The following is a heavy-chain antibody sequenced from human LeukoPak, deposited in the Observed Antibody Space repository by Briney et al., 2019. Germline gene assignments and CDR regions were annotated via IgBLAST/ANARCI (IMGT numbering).Heavy chain of an antibody. CDR1: GFTFTSYT. Sequence: GGSLRLSCAASGFTFTSYTMNWVRQAPGKGLEWVSHIGTGTSTVGYADSIKGRFTISRDNAKNSVDLQMSSLRVDDSAVYYCVRDRDWGFDSWGQGTLVTVSS. D-gene: IGHD7-27*01. J-gene: IGHJ4*02. V-gene: IGHV3-48*01. CDR3: VRDRDWGFDS. CDR2: IGTGTSTV.